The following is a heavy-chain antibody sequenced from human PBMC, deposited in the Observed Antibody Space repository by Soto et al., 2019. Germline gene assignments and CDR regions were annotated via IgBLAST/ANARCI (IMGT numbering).Heavy chain of an antibody. D-gene: IGHD3-10*01. CDR2: ITGSGGST. J-gene: IGHJ4*02. Sequence: EVQLLESGGGLVQPGGSLRLSCAASGFTFSGYAMGWVRQAPGKRLEWVSAITGSGGSTYYTNSVKGRFTISRDNSENTLYLQMNSLRAEDTAVYYCAKDREAPLFLLDYWGQGTLVNVSS. CDR3: AKDREAPLFLLDY. CDR1: GFTFSGYA. V-gene: IGHV3-23*01.